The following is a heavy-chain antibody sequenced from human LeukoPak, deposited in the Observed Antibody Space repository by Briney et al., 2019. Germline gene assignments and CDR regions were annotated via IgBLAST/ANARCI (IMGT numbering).Heavy chain of an antibody. J-gene: IGHJ5*02. CDR1: GDSISSIYN. D-gene: IGHD3-10*01. Sequence: SETLSLTCSVSGDSISSIYNWGWIRQPPGKGLQWIGHIYHGGTTFYNPSLKSRVSMSVDTSKNQFSLRLSSVTAADAAVYYCARVCCYFDSGSNPNWFDPWGRGTLVTVSS. V-gene: IGHV4-38-2*02. CDR2: IYHGGTT. CDR3: ARVCCYFDSGSNPNWFDP.